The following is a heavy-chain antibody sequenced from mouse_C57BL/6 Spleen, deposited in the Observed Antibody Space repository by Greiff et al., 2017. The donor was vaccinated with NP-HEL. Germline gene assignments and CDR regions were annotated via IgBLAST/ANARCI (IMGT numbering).Heavy chain of an antibody. V-gene: IGHV1-55*01. J-gene: IGHJ2*01. Sequence: QVQLQQPGAELVKPGASVKMSCKASGYTFTSYWITWVKQRPGQGLEWIGDIYPGSGSTNYNEKFKSKATLTADTSSSTAYMQLSSLTSEDSAVYYCARLGGLIWLRGGEDYFDYWGQGTTLTVSS. CDR2: IYPGSGST. CDR1: GYTFTSYW. CDR3: ARLGGLIWLRGGEDYFDY. D-gene: IGHD2-2*01.